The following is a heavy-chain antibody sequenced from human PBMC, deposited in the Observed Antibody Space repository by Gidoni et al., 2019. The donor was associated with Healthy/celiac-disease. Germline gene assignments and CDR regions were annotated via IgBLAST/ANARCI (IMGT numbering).Heavy chain of an antibody. J-gene: IGHJ6*02. CDR3: AKDLYGSGSSYYYYGMDV. D-gene: IGHD3-10*01. V-gene: IGHV3-30*18. Sequence: QVQLVESGGGVVQPGRSLRLSCAASGFTFSSYGLHWVRQAPGKGLEWVAVISYDGSNKYYADSVKGRFTISRDNSKNTLYLQMNSLRAEDTAVYYCAKDLYGSGSSYYYYGMDVWGQGTTVTVS. CDR1: GFTFSSYG. CDR2: ISYDGSNK.